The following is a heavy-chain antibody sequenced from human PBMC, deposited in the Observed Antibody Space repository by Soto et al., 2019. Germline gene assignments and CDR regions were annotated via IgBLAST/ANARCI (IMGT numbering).Heavy chain of an antibody. CDR3: ARGAGGNFYFDY. J-gene: IGHJ4*02. V-gene: IGHV4-31*03. CDR1: GGSINRGGYY. Sequence: QVQLQESGPGLGKPSQTLYLTCTVSGGSINRGGYYWTWIRQHPGKGLEWIGSVYYSGSTNYNPSLKSRVTISVDTSKNQFSLQLSSVSAADTAVYYCARGAGGNFYFDYWGQGTLVTVSS. CDR2: VYYSGST. D-gene: IGHD2-21*02.